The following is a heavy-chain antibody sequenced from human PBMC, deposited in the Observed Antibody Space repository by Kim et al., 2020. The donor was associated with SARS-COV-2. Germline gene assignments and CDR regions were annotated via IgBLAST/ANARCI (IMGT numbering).Heavy chain of an antibody. J-gene: IGHJ4*02. CDR2: IYYSGST. V-gene: IGHV4-39*01. D-gene: IGHD3-3*01. CDR1: GGSISSSSYY. CDR3: ARHPVGTITIFGVVIRHPFVY. Sequence: SETLSLTCTVSGGSISSSSYYWGWIRQPPGKGLEWIGSIYYSGSTYYHPSLKSRVTISVDTSKNQFSLKLSSVTAADTAVYYCARHPVGTITIFGVVIRHPFVYGRQGTLLRVSS.